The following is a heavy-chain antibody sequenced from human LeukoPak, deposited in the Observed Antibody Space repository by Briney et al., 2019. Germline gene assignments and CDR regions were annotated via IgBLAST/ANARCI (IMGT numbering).Heavy chain of an antibody. V-gene: IGHV1-69*05. CDR2: IIPIFGTA. Sequence: SVKVSCKASGGTFSSYAISWVRQAPGQGLEWMGGIIPIFGTANYAQKLQGRVTITTDVSTSTAYMELSSLRSEDTAVYYCARGLVGAADYWGQGTLVTVSS. CDR3: ARGLVGAADY. J-gene: IGHJ4*02. CDR1: GGTFSSYA. D-gene: IGHD1-26*01.